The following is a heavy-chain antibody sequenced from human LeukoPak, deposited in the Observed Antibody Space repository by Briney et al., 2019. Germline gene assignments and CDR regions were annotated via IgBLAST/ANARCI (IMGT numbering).Heavy chain of an antibody. J-gene: IGHJ3*01. D-gene: IGHD6-13*01. Sequence: PGGSLRLSCAASGFTFSSYAMSWIRQPPGKVLEWIGEINHSGSTNYNPSLKSRVTISVDTSKNQFSLKLNSVTVADTAFYYCVTSIALAGWGGFDVWGQGRMVTVSS. V-gene: IGHV4-34*08. CDR1: GFTFSSYA. CDR2: INHSGST. CDR3: VTSIALAGWGGFDV.